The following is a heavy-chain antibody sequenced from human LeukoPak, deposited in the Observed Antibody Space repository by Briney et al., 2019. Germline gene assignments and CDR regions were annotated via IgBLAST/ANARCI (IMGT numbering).Heavy chain of an antibody. V-gene: IGHV3-23*01. J-gene: IGHJ5*02. CDR1: GFTFSAST. CDR2: ISGPGVST. CDR3: AKDPLTTAVAGPFDA. D-gene: IGHD6-19*01. Sequence: PGGSLRLSCAASGFTFSASTMHWVRQAPGKGLEWVSAISGPGVSTYYAESTKGRFTISRDNSKNTLYLQMSSLRVEDTAIYYCAKDPLTTAVAGPFDAWGQGTLVTVSS.